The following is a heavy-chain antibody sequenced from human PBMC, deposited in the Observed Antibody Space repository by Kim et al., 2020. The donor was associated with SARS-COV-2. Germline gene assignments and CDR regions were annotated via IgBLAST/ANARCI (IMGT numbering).Heavy chain of an antibody. CDR1: GGYISNYY. J-gene: IGHJ4*02. CDR3: ARGDYYDSSGYRPVFDY. D-gene: IGHD3-22*01. Sequence: SETLSLTCTVSGGYISNYYGSWIRQPPGKGLKWIGYFYYSGSTNYTPSFKSRVTISVDTSKNQCSLKLSSVTAADTAVYYSARGDYYDSSGYRPVFDYWGQGTLVSVSS. V-gene: IGHV4-59*01. CDR2: FYYSGST.